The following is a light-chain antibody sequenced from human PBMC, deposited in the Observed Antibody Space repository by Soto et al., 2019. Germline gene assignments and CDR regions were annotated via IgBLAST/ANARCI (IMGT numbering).Light chain of an antibody. CDR2: EGS. V-gene: IGLV2-23*01. CDR1: SSDVGSYTL. J-gene: IGLJ3*02. CDR3: CSYATSRTLV. Sequence: QSALTQTASVSASPGQSITISCSGTSSDVGSYTLVSWYQHYPGKAPKLIIYEGSRRPSGVSDRFSGSKSGNTASLTISGLQAEDEADYYCCSYATSRTLVFGGGTKVTVL.